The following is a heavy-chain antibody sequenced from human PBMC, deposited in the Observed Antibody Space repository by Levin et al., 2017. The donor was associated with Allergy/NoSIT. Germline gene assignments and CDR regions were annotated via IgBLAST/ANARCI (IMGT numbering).Heavy chain of an antibody. CDR2: INTGNGNT. V-gene: IGHV1-3*04. J-gene: IGHJ4*02. CDR1: GYTFTSHG. Sequence: PAASVKVSCKASGYTFTSHGMHWVRQTPGQRLEWMGWINTGNGNTQYSQKFQGRVTIGRDTFASTAYMELNYLTSEDTAVYYCARDDSSTWYGGIDSWGQGTLVTVSS. CDR3: ARDDSSTWYGGIDS. D-gene: IGHD6-13*01.